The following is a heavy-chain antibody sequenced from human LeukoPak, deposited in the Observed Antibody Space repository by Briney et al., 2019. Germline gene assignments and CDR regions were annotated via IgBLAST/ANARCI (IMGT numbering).Heavy chain of an antibody. CDR2: ISSSSSTI. Sequence: GGSLRLSCAASGFTFSSYAMHWVRQAPGKGLEWVSYISSSSSTIYYADSVKGRFTISRDNAKNSLYLQMNSLRAEDTAVYYCARGGDITNDYWGQGTLVTVSS. D-gene: IGHD2-15*01. V-gene: IGHV3-48*01. CDR3: ARGGDITNDY. J-gene: IGHJ4*02. CDR1: GFTFSSYA.